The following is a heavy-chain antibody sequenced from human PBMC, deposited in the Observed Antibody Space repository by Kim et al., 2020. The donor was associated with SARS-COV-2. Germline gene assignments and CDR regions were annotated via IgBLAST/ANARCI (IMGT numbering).Heavy chain of an antibody. D-gene: IGHD6-19*01. V-gene: IGHV3-7*01. J-gene: IGHJ4*02. CDR3: ARGPYPGYSSYWYDY. Sequence: GGSLRLSCVASGFTFSSHYMTWARQAPGKGLEWVADISQDGSDKFYVDSLKGRFTVSRANAENSLYLQMNSLRAEDTAVYYCARGPYPGYSSYWYDYWGQGTRVTVSS. CDR1: GFTFSSHY. CDR2: ISQDGSDK.